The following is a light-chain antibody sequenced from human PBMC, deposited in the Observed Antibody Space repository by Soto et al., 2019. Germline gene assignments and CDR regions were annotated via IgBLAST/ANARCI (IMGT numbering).Light chain of an antibody. CDR3: QQRSNWPGT. Sequence: EIVLTQSPATLSLSPGERATLSCRASQSVSSYLAWYQQKPGQAPRLLIYDASNRATGIPARFSGSGSGTDFPLTISSLAPEDFAVYYCQQRSNWPGTFGQGTKVEIK. CDR1: QSVSSY. CDR2: DAS. V-gene: IGKV3-11*01. J-gene: IGKJ1*01.